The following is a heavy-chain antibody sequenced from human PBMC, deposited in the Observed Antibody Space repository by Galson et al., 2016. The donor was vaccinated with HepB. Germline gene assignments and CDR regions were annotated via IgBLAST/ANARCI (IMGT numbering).Heavy chain of an antibody. CDR3: ATPTGYRSGWGAFDI. CDR2: LSANSGAT. Sequence: SVKVSCKASGDTFTGYYIHWVRQAPGQGLEWMAWLSANSGATNYAQKFQGWVTMTRDTSISTDYMELTSLTSDATAIYYCATPTGYRSGWGAFDIWGQGTMVTVSS. J-gene: IGHJ3*02. V-gene: IGHV1-2*04. CDR1: GDTFTGYY. D-gene: IGHD6-25*01.